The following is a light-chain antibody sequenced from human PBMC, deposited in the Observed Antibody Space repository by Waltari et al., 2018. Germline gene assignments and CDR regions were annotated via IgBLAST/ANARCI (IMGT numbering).Light chain of an antibody. J-gene: IGLJ2*01. CDR3: SSYTSTTTVI. Sequence: QSALTQPASVSGSPGQSLTISCTGTSSDVGGYDYVSWYQKRPGKAPKVMFYDVSNRPSGVSNRFSGAKSGNTASLAISGLQAEDEADYYCSSYTSTTTVIFGGGTKLTVL. CDR2: DVS. V-gene: IGLV2-14*03. CDR1: SSDVGGYDY.